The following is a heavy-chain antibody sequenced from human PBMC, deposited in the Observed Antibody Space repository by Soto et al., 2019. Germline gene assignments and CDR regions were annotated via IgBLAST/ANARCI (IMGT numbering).Heavy chain of an antibody. V-gene: IGHV4-61*01. CDR3: AGRRGAGWFDP. Sequence: QVQLQESGPGLVKPSETLSLSCSVSGGSVSSGSHYWSWIRQPPGKGLEWIGFIYDSGSTHYNPAIKSQVTVSLTPSQNRFSLELSSAPAAATAVHSCAGRRGAGWFDPRGQGTLVTVPP. CDR1: GGSVSSGSHY. D-gene: IGHD3-10*01. J-gene: IGHJ5*02. CDR2: IYDSGST.